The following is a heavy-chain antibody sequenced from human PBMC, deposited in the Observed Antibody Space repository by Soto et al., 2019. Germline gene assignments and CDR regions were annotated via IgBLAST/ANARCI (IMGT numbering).Heavy chain of an antibody. V-gene: IGHV1-3*01. CDR1: GYTFTSYA. D-gene: IGHD2-15*01. Sequence: QVQLVQSGAEVKKPGASVKVSCKASGYTFTSYAMHWVRQAPGQRLEWMGWINAANGNTIYSQKFQGRVTITRDTSASTAYIGLSSLRSEDTAVYYCARGTCSGGSCYSFHFDYWGQGTLVTVSS. J-gene: IGHJ4*02. CDR3: ARGTCSGGSCYSFHFDY. CDR2: INAANGNT.